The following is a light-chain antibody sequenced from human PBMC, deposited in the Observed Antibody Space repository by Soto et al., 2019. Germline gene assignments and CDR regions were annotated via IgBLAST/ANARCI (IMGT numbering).Light chain of an antibody. V-gene: IGKV1-39*01. CDR3: QHITTWT. Sequence: DIQMTQSPSSLSASVGERVTITCRASQGISTYLNWYQQKPGKAPKLLIYAASSLQSGVPSRFSGSGSETDFTLTISSLQPEDFATYSCQHITTWTFGQGTKVDI. J-gene: IGKJ1*01. CDR2: AAS. CDR1: QGISTY.